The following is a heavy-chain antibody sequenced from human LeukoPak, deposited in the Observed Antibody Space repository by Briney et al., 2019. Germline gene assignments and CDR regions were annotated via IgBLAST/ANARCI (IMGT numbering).Heavy chain of an antibody. CDR3: ASSSSGWYYYGMDV. CDR1: GFTVSSNY. Sequence: GGSLRLSCAASGFTVSSNYMSWVRQAPGKGLEWVSVIYSGGSTYYADSVKGRFTISRDNSKNTLYLQMNSVRAEDTAVYYCASSSSGWYYYGMDVWGKGTTVTVSS. CDR2: IYSGGST. V-gene: IGHV3-53*01. D-gene: IGHD6-19*01. J-gene: IGHJ6*04.